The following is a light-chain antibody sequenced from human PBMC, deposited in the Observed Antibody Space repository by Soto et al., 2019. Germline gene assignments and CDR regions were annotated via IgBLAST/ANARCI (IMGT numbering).Light chain of an antibody. CDR3: QQYNSYSGLS. Sequence: DIQMTQSPSALSAAVGDRVTITCRASQRISRWLAWYQQKPGKAPKLLIYDASSLESGVASRFSGSGSGTEFTLTISSLQPDDFATYYCQQYNSYSGLSFGGGTKVEIK. J-gene: IGKJ4*01. CDR2: DAS. V-gene: IGKV1-5*01. CDR1: QRISRW.